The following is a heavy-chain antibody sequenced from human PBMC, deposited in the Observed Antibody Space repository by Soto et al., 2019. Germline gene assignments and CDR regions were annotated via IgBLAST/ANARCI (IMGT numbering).Heavy chain of an antibody. J-gene: IGHJ5*02. CDR1: AISVNTYG. V-gene: IGHV3-23*01. Sequence: PGGSLRLSCAASAISVNTYGVTWVRQAPGKGLEWVSTVTVTGGSTYYADSVKGRFTISRDRSNYTVSLLLNSLRVEDTAVYYCAVQRSPEGWFDPWGQGTLVTVSS. D-gene: IGHD1-1*01. CDR3: AVQRSPEGWFDP. CDR2: VTVTGGST.